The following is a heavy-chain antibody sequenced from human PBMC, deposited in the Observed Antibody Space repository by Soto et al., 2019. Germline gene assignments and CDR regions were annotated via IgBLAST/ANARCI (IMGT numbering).Heavy chain of an antibody. CDR2: IYYSGST. CDR3: ARHRPLKYTAMVPYYFDY. CDR1: GGSSSSSGCY. Sequence: SSEPLRLSCTVAGGSSSSSGCYWGLIRQPPGKGLEWIGSIYYSGSTYYNPSLKSRVTISVDTSKNQFSLKLSSVTAADTAVYYCARHRPLKYTAMVPYYFDYWGQGTLVTVSS. D-gene: IGHD5-18*01. J-gene: IGHJ4*02. V-gene: IGHV4-39*01.